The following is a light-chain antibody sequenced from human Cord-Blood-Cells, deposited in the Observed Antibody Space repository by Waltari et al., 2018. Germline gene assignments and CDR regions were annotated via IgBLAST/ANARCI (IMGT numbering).Light chain of an antibody. CDR2: AAS. Sequence: DIQMNQSPSSLYASVGDRVTSTCRASQGISSYLNWYQQKPGKAPKPLIYAASSLQSGVPSRFSGSGSGTDFTLTISSLQPEDFATYYCQQSYSTLFTFGPGTKVDIK. CDR3: QQSYSTLFT. CDR1: QGISSY. J-gene: IGKJ3*01. V-gene: IGKV1-39*01.